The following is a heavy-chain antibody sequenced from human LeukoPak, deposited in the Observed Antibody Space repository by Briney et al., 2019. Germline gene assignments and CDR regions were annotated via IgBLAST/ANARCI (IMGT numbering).Heavy chain of an antibody. J-gene: IGHJ4*02. V-gene: IGHV1-18*01. D-gene: IGHD3-3*01. Sequence: ASVKVSCKASGYTFTSYGISWVRQAPGQGLEWMGWISAYNGNTDYAQKLQGRVTMTTDTSTSTAYMELWSLRSDDTAAYYCARVALTIFGVAHFDYWGQGTLVTVSS. CDR1: GYTFTSYG. CDR3: ARVALTIFGVAHFDY. CDR2: ISAYNGNT.